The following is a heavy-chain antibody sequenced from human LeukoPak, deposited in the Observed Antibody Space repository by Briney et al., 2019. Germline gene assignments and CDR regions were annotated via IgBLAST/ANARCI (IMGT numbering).Heavy chain of an antibody. CDR3: TKDQDYDFWSGYYGLYNWFDP. D-gene: IGHD3-3*01. V-gene: IGHV3-23*01. CDR2: ISGSGGST. J-gene: IGHJ5*02. Sequence: GGSLRLSCAASGFTFSSYAMSWVRQAPGKGLEWVSAISGSGGSTYYADSVKGRFTISRDNSKNTLYLQMNSLRAEDTAVYYCTKDQDYDFWSGYYGLYNWFDPWGQGTLVTVSS. CDR1: GFTFSSYA.